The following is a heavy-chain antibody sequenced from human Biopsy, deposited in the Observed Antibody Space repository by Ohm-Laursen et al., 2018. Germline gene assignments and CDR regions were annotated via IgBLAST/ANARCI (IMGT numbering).Heavy chain of an antibody. V-gene: IGHV3-9*01. CDR1: GFTVNDHA. CDR3: TKDLIPAGTDV. Sequence: SLRLSCAASGFTVNDHAMHWVRQPPGKGLGWVSGISWDSGRIGYADSVKGRFTVSRDNAKKSLYLEMNSLRPEDTALYYCTKDLIPAGTDVWGQGTTVTVSS. CDR2: ISWDSGRI. J-gene: IGHJ6*02. D-gene: IGHD2-21*01.